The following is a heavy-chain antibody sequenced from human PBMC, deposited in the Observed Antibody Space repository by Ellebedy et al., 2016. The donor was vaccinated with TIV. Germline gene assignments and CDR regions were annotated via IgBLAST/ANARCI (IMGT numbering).Heavy chain of an antibody. V-gene: IGHV1-18*01. J-gene: IGHJ4*02. CDR3: ARLKIRRADN. Sequence: AASVMVSCKASCYTFRNYGTTWMRLSPGQGLEWMGWISVFNGTTNYAQRFQGRVTMSTDASTNTAYMELRSLTSDDTAIYYCARLKIRRADNWGQGTLITVSS. CDR1: CYTFRNYG. CDR2: ISVFNGTT. D-gene: IGHD4-17*01.